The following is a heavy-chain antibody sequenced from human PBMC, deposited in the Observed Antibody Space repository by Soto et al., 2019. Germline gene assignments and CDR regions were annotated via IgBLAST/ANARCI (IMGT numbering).Heavy chain of an antibody. Sequence: GGSLRLSCAASGFTFSSYAMSWVRQAPGKGLEWVSAISVSGGSTYYADSVKGRFTISRDNSKNTLYLQMKSLRAEDTAVYYCARLGVMRAVAGTSRAFDIWGQGTMVTVSS. J-gene: IGHJ3*02. D-gene: IGHD6-13*01. CDR3: ARLGVMRAVAGTSRAFDI. CDR1: GFTFSSYA. CDR2: ISVSGGST. V-gene: IGHV3-23*01.